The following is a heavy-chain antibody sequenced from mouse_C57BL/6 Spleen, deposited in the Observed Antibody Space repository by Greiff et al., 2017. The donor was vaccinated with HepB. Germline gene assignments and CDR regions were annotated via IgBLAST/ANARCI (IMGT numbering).Heavy chain of an antibody. D-gene: IGHD3-2*02. J-gene: IGHJ4*01. Sequence: VQLKESGGGLVKPGGSLKLSCAASGFTFSSYAMSWVRQTPEKRLEWVATISDGGSYTYYPDNVKGRFTISRDNAKNNLYLQMSHLKSEDTAMYYCATAQAFYAMDYWGQGTSVTVSS. V-gene: IGHV5-4*01. CDR2: ISDGGSYT. CDR3: ATAQAFYAMDY. CDR1: GFTFSSYA.